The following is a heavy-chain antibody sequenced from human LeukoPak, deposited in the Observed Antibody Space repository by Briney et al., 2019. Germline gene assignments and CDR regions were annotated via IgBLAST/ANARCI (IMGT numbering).Heavy chain of an antibody. Sequence: SETLSLTCTVSGGSISSGGYYWSWIRQPPGKGLEWIGYIYHSGSTYYNPSLKSRVTISVDRSKNQFSLKLSSVTAADTAVYYCARDTGSGSYFREYFQHWGQGTLVTVSS. CDR3: ARDTGSGSYFREYFQH. CDR2: IYHSGST. J-gene: IGHJ1*01. CDR1: GGSISSGGYY. V-gene: IGHV4-30-2*01. D-gene: IGHD1-26*01.